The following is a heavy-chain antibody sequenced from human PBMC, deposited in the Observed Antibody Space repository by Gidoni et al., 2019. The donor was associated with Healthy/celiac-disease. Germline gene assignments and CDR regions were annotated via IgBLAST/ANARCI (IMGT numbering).Heavy chain of an antibody. CDR3: ARSPLYDYVWGSYRSSWFDP. V-gene: IGHV4-34*01. D-gene: IGHD3-16*02. J-gene: IGHJ5*02. Sequence: QVQLQQWGAGLLKPSETLSLTCAVYGGSFRGYYWSWIRQPPGKGLEWIGEINHSGSTNYNPPLKSRVTISVDTSKNQFSLKLSSVTAADTAVYYCARSPLYDYVWGSYRSSWFDPWGQGTLVTVSS. CDR1: GGSFRGYY. CDR2: INHSGST.